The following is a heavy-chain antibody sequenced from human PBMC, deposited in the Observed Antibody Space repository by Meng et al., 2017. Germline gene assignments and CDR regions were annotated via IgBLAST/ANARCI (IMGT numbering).Heavy chain of an antibody. Sequence: QGQLQQSGPGLVKPPQPPSLTCAISGDSVSSNSAAWNWIRQSPSRGLEWLGRTYYRSKWYNGYAVSVKSRITINPDTSKNQFSLQLNSVTPEDTAVYYCARGVVYAISYFDYWGQGTLVTVSS. J-gene: IGHJ4*02. D-gene: IGHD2-8*02. CDR1: GDSVSSNSAA. CDR3: ARGVVYAISYFDY. V-gene: IGHV6-1*01. CDR2: TYYRSKWYN.